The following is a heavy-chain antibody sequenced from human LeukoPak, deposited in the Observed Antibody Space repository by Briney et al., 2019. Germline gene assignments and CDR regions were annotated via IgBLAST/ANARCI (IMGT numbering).Heavy chain of an antibody. CDR2: ISSGSSII. CDR3: ARDYWPLLGYCSGGSCCPIDY. J-gene: IGHJ4*02. Sequence: PGGSLRLSCAASGFTFSSYSMNWVRQAPGKGLQWVSSISSGSSIINYADSVKGRFTISRDNAKNSLYLQMNSLRAEDTAVYYCARDYWPLLGYCSGGSCCPIDYWGQGTLVTVSS. D-gene: IGHD2-15*01. CDR1: GFTFSSYS. V-gene: IGHV3-48*04.